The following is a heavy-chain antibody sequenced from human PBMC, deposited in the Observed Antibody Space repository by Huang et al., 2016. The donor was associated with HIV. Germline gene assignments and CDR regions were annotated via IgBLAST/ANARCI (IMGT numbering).Heavy chain of an antibody. CDR3: ARPLLGYSYGYYFDQ. CDR1: GCSFTNYW. CDR2: TYPGDADT. V-gene: IGHV5-51*03. J-gene: IGHJ4*02. Sequence: EVQLVQSGAEVKKPGESLKISCKGSGCSFTNYWIGWVRQRPGKGLEWMGITYPGDADTTYSPSFAGQVTISADKSINTAYLQWSSLKASDSAIYYCARPLLGYSYGYYFDQWGQGTLVTVSS. D-gene: IGHD5-18*01.